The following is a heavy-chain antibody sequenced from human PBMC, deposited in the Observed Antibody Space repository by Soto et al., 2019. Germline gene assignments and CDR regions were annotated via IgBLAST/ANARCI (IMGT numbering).Heavy chain of an antibody. CDR2: ISRSGDTT. CDR1: GFTFSSYA. D-gene: IGHD3-10*01. V-gene: IGHV3-23*01. J-gene: IGHJ6*02. CDR3: ARDPFEGSGSPPFSGTYYYYGMDV. Sequence: GGSLRLSCAASGFTFSSYAMSWVRQAPGKGLEWVSVISRSGDTTYYSDSVKGRFTISRDNSKNTLYLQMNSLRAEDTAVYYCARDPFEGSGSPPFSGTYYYYGMDVWGQGTTVTVSS.